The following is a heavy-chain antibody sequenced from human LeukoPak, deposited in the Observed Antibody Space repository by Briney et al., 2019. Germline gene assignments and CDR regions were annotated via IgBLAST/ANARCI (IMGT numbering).Heavy chain of an antibody. CDR1: GFTVSSNY. Sequence: TGGSLRLSCAASGFTVSSNYMSWVRQAPGKGLEYVSAITSSGDSTYYANSVKDRFTISRDNSKNTLYLQMGSLRAEDMAVYYCARGYSSTWTFFDYWGQGTLVTVSS. CDR2: ITSSGDST. CDR3: ARGYSSTWTFFDY. V-gene: IGHV3-64*01. D-gene: IGHD6-13*01. J-gene: IGHJ4*02.